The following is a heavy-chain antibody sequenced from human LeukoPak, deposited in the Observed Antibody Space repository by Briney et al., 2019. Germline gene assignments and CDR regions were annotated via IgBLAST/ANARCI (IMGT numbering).Heavy chain of an antibody. J-gene: IGHJ6*02. D-gene: IGHD4-17*01. CDR3: ARHELRLPYYYYYGMDV. Sequence: SETLSLACTVSGGSLSSYYWSWIRQPPGKGLEWIGYIYYSGSTNYNPSLKSRVTISVDTSKNQFSLKLSTVTAADTAVYYCARHELRLPYYYYYGMDVWGQGTTVTVSS. CDR2: IYYSGST. V-gene: IGHV4-59*08. CDR1: GGSLSSYY.